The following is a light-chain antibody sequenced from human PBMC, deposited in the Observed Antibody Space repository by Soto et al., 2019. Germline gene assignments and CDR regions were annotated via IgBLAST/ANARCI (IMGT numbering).Light chain of an antibody. CDR1: QSVSSY. V-gene: IGKV3-11*01. CDR3: QQRSNWLSIT. Sequence: EIVLTQSPATLSLSPGERATLSCRASQSVSSYLAWYQQKPGQAPRLLIYDASNRATGIPARFSGSGSGTGFTLTISSLEPEDFAVYYCQQRSNWLSITFGQGTRLEIK. J-gene: IGKJ5*01. CDR2: DAS.